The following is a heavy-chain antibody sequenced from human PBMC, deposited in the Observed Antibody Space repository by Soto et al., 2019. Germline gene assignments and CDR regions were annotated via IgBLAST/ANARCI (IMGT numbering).Heavy chain of an antibody. V-gene: IGHV5-51*01. CDR1: GYSFTSYW. CDR2: IYPGDSDT. Sequence: GESLKISCKGSGYSFTSYWIGWVRQMPGKGLEWMGIIYPGDSDTRYSPSFQGQVTISADKSISTAYLQWSSLKASDTAMYYCARLSTPVFREKYFQHWGQGTLVTVSS. D-gene: IGHD2-15*01. J-gene: IGHJ1*01. CDR3: ARLSTPVFREKYFQH.